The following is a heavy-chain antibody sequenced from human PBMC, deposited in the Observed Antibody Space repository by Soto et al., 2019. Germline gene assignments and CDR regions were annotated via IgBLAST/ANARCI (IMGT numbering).Heavy chain of an antibody. D-gene: IGHD1-26*01. CDR1: GFTFSSYG. J-gene: IGHJ6*02. Sequence: PGGSLRLSCAASGFTFSSYGMHWVRQAPGKGLEWVAVISYDGSNKYYADSVKGRFTISRDNSKNTLYLQMNSLRAEDTAVYYCAKGDVGGSYYDYYYYGMDVWGQGTTVTVSS. V-gene: IGHV3-30*18. CDR3: AKGDVGGSYYDYYYYGMDV. CDR2: ISYDGSNK.